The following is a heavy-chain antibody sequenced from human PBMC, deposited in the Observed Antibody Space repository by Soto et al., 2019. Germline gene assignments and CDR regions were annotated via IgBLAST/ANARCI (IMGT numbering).Heavy chain of an antibody. V-gene: IGHV3-7*01. CDR1: GFTFSDFW. CDR2: IKQDGSEK. J-gene: IGHJ3*02. Sequence: EVQLVESGGGLLQPGGSLRLYCAGSGFTFSDFWMTWVRQAPGKGLEWVANIKQDGSEKHYGDSVKGRFTISRDNAKKSLYLQMNSLRAEDTAVYYCLITTSDFGIWGQGTMVTVSS. D-gene: IGHD4-4*01. CDR3: LITTSDFGI.